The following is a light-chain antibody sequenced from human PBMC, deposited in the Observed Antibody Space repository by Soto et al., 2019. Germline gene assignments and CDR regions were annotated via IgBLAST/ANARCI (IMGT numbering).Light chain of an antibody. CDR2: SNS. V-gene: IGLV1-44*01. J-gene: IGLJ2*01. Sequence: QSVLTQPPSASGTPGQRVTISCSGSSSNIGSNTVNWYQQLPGTAPKLLIYSNSQRPSGVPDRFSGSKSGTSASLAISGLQSEDEADYSCAAWDGSLNGVVFGGGTKLTVL. CDR1: SSNIGSNT. CDR3: AAWDGSLNGVV.